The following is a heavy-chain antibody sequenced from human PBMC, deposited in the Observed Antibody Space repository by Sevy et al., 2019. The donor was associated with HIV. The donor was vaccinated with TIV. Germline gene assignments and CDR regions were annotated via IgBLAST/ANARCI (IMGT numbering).Heavy chain of an antibody. CDR1: GFTFSSHS. CDR3: ARGPDYYDSSGYYYQ. V-gene: IGHV3-21*01. Sequence: GGSLRLSCAASGFTFSSHSMHWVRQAPGKGLEWVSSINSISTYIYYADSVKGRFTISRDNAKNSLYLQMNSLRAEDTAVYYCARGPDYYDSSGYYYQWGQGTLVTVSS. D-gene: IGHD3-22*01. J-gene: IGHJ4*02. CDR2: INSISTYI.